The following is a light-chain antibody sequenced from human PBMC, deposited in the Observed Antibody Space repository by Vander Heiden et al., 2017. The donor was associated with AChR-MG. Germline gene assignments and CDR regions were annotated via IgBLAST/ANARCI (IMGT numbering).Light chain of an antibody. CDR2: GNN. CDR3: NSCDSSCHLGV. Sequence: SSELTHDPAVSVALGHTVTITCQGHNLISYYASWYQQKPRQAPILVIYGNNNRPSGIPDRFSGSNLGNIASLTITGAQAEDEADYYCNSCDSSCHLGVFGGGTRLTVL. J-gene: IGLJ3*02. CDR1: NLISYY. V-gene: IGLV3-19*01.